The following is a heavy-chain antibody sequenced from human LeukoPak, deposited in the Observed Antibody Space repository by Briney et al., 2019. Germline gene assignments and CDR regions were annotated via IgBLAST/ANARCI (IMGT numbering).Heavy chain of an antibody. Sequence: SETLSLTCAVYGGSFSGYYWSWIRQPPGKGLEWIGEINHSGSTNYNPSLKSRVTISVDTSKNQFSLKLSSVTAADTAVYYCARGAPLLGYCSSTSCKKLDYWGQGTLVTVSS. D-gene: IGHD2-2*01. V-gene: IGHV4-34*01. CDR1: GGSFSGYY. CDR3: ARGAPLLGYCSSTSCKKLDY. J-gene: IGHJ4*02. CDR2: INHSGST.